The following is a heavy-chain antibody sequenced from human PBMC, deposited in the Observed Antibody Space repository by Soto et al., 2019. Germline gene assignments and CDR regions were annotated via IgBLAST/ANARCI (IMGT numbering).Heavy chain of an antibody. V-gene: IGHV3-48*03. D-gene: IGHD2-2*01. CDR1: VLTFSSYG. Sequence: GEPLATSRAASVLTFSSYGMNWVVQARGNGLEWVSCTSRSGSTIYYADSVKGRFTISRDNAKNSLYLQMNSLRAEDTAVYYCARELTLAYCSSASCSKRYYYYGMYVWGQGTTVTVSS. CDR3: ARELTLAYCSSASCSKRYYYYGMYV. J-gene: IGHJ6*02. CDR2: TSRSGSTI.